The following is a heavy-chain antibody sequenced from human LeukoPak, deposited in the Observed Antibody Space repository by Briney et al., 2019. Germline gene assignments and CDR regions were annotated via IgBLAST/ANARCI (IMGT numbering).Heavy chain of an antibody. D-gene: IGHD6-19*01. V-gene: IGHV4-38-2*01. J-gene: IGHJ4*02. CDR3: ARGPSIAVAGLDY. CDR2: IYNSGST. CDR1: GYSISSGYY. Sequence: SETLSLTCAVSGYSISSGYYWGWIRQPPGKGLEWIGSIYNSGSTYYNPSLKSRVTISVDTSKNHFSLNLDSVTAADTAVYYCARGPSIAVAGLDYWGQGTLVTVSS.